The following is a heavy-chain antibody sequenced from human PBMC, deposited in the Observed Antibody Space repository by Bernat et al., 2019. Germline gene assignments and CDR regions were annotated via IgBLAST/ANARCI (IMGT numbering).Heavy chain of an antibody. Sequence: QLQLQESGPGLVKPSETLSLTCTVSGGPISSSRYYWGWIRQPPGKGLEWIGSIYYSGSTYYNPSLKRRVTISVDTSKNQFSLKLSSVTAADTAVYYCSSHSTGYSSSWSIDYWGQGTLVTVSS. CDR2: IYYSGST. CDR3: SSHSTGYSSSWSIDY. CDR1: GGPISSSRYY. V-gene: IGHV4-39*01. J-gene: IGHJ4*02. D-gene: IGHD6-13*01.